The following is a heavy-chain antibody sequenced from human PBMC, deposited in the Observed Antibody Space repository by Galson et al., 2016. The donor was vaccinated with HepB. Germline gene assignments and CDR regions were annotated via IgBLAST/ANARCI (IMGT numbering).Heavy chain of an antibody. CDR1: GFFFSGRA. D-gene: IGHD4/OR15-4a*01. Sequence: SLRLSCAASGFFFSGRAMCWVRQAPGKGLEWVSGINRYGATTGYAASVKGRFTISRDNSNNTLYLQMNSLTTEDTAVYYCARDDYSGGRGSPDYWGQGTLVTVSS. V-gene: IGHV3-23*01. CDR2: INRYGATT. J-gene: IGHJ4*02. CDR3: ARDDYSGGRGSPDY.